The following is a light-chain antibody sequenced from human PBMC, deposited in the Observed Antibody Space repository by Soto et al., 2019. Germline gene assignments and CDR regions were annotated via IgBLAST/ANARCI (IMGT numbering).Light chain of an antibody. Sequence: EVVLTQSPGTLSLSPRERATLSCRASQSVSTYLAWFQQKPGQAPRLLIYGAINRADGIPDRFSGSGSGTDFTVTISRVEPEDVAVYYCQQYVTSPFNFGPGTRVD. V-gene: IGKV3-20*01. CDR2: GAI. CDR3: QQYVTSPFN. J-gene: IGKJ3*01. CDR1: QSVSTY.